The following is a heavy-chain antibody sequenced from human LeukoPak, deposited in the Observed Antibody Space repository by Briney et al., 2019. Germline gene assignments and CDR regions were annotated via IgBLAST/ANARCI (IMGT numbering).Heavy chain of an antibody. J-gene: IGHJ5*02. D-gene: IGHD3-22*01. V-gene: IGHV3-72*01. CDR1: GFTFSNAW. Sequence: PGGSLRLSCAASGFTFSNAWMSWVRQAPGKGLEWVGRSRNKANSYSTEFAASVRGRFTISRDDSKNSLYLQMNSLKTEDTAVYYCARGGTHYYDSSAYYSPWGQGTLVTVSS. CDR3: ARGGTHYYDSSAYYSP. CDR2: SRNKANSYST.